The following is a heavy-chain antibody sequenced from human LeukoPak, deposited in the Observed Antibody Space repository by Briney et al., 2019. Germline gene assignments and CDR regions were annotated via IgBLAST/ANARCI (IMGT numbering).Heavy chain of an antibody. CDR1: GWSFNGYY. D-gene: IGHD2-21*02. J-gene: IGHJ6*03. CDR2: INNFGTT. V-gene: IGHV4-34*04. Sequence: SETLSLTCNASGWSFNGYYWTWIRQPPGKGLEWIAEINNFGTTNHNPALKSRATVSTDTSKNQFFLKLTSVTAADTARYYCARGVVTAPHYHYYMDVWGEGTTVTVSS. CDR3: ARGVVTAPHYHYYMDV.